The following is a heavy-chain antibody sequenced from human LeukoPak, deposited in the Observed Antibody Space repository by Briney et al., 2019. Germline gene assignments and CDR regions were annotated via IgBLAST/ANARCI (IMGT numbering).Heavy chain of an antibody. CDR1: GGSISSYY. CDR2: IYTSGST. Sequence: PSETLSLTCTVSGGSISSYYWSWIRQPAGKGLEWIGRIYTSGSTNYNPSLKSRVTMSVDTSKNQFSLKLSSVTAADTAVYYCARDSSSSWSCDAFDIWGQGTMVTVSS. V-gene: IGHV4-4*07. D-gene: IGHD6-13*01. J-gene: IGHJ3*02. CDR3: ARDSSSSWSCDAFDI.